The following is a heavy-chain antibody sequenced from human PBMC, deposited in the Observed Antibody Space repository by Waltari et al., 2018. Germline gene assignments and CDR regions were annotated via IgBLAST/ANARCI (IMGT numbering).Heavy chain of an antibody. CDR3: AREVVPAATIVVNWFDP. CDR2: INTNTGNP. Sequence: QVQLVQSGSELKKPGASVKVSCKASGYTFTNYAINWLRQAPGQGLELMGWINTNTGNPTYFQGFTGRFFFSLDTSVSTAYLQINSLKADDTAVYYCAREVVPAATIVVNWFDPWGQGTLVTVSS. D-gene: IGHD2-2*01. CDR1: GYTFTNYA. J-gene: IGHJ5*02. V-gene: IGHV7-4-1*02.